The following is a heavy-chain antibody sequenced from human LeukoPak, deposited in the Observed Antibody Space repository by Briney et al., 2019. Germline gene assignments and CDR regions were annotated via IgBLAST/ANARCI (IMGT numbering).Heavy chain of an antibody. D-gene: IGHD6-13*01. J-gene: IGHJ6*03. CDR3: ARDLGYSSSWYRKKNYYYYMDV. Sequence: GGSLRLSCEASGFTFNNYWMSWFRQAPGKGLEWVANIKQDESEKNYVDSVKGRFTISRDNSKNTLYLQMGSLRAEDMAVYYCARDLGYSSSWYRKKNYYYYMDVWGKGTTVTISS. CDR2: IKQDESEK. CDR1: GFTFNNYW. V-gene: IGHV3-7*01.